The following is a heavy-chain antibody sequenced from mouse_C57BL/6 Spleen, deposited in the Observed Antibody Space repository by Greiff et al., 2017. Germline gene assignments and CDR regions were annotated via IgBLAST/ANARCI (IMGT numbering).Heavy chain of an antibody. CDR3: ARLYGYDAYAMDY. D-gene: IGHD2-2*01. CDR2: IYPGSGST. Sequence: VQLQQPGAELVKPGASVKMSCKASGYTFTSYWITWVKQRPGQGLEWIGDIYPGSGSTNYNEKFKSKATLTVDTSSSTAYMQLSSLTSEDSAVYYCARLYGYDAYAMDYWGQGTSVTVSS. J-gene: IGHJ4*01. CDR1: GYTFTSYW. V-gene: IGHV1-55*01.